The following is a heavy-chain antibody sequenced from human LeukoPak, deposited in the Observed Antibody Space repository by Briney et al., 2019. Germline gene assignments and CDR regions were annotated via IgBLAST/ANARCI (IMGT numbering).Heavy chain of an antibody. CDR3: ARVSDISVAAYFDY. D-gene: IGHD6-19*01. CDR1: GFTFSSYG. CDR2: ISYDGSNK. Sequence: GGSLRLSCAASGFTFSSYGMHWVRQAPGKGLEWVAVISYDGSNKYYADSVKGRFTISRDNSKNTLYLQMNSLRAEDTALYYCARVSDISVAAYFDYWGQGILVTVSS. V-gene: IGHV3-30*03. J-gene: IGHJ4*02.